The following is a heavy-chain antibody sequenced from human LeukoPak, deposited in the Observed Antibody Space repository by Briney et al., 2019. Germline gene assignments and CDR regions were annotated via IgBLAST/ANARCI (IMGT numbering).Heavy chain of an antibody. J-gene: IGHJ4*02. Sequence: PLASVKVSCKASGGSFSSYVITWVRQAPGQGLEWMGGIIPIFGTANYAQKFQGRVTITADESTSTAYMELSSLRSEDTAVYYCARLPEASIAARLGYYFDYWGQGTLVTVSS. D-gene: IGHD6-6*01. CDR3: ARLPEASIAARLGYYFDY. CDR2: IIPIFGTA. CDR1: GGSFSSYV. V-gene: IGHV1-69*13.